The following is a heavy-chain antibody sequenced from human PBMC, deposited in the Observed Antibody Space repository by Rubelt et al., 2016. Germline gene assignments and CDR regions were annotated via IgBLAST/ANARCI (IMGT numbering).Heavy chain of an antibody. J-gene: IGHJ4*02. Sequence: QVQLVQSGAEVKKPGASVKVSCKASGYTFTGYYMHWVRQAPGQGLEWMGWINPNSGGTNYAQKFPGRVPMTRDTSISTAYMGLGRLRSDDTAVYYCARFAIGGHSSGYLFDYWGQGTLVTVSS. CDR1: GYTFTGYY. CDR3: ARFAIGGHSSGYLFDY. D-gene: IGHD3-22*01. CDR2: INPNSGGT. V-gene: IGHV1-2*02.